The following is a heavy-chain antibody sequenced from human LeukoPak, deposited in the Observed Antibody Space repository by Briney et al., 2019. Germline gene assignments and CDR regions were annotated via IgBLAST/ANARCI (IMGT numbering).Heavy chain of an antibody. D-gene: IGHD3-16*01. CDR1: GFTLNSYI. CDR3: ARAYGGLIDY. CDR2: ISFDGRDK. Sequence: GGSLRLSCEAFGFTLNSYIMHWVRQAPGKGLGWVALISFDGRDKQYADSVKGRFTISKDNSKNTLYLQMNSLSGDDTSMYFCARAYGGLIDYWGQGTLVTVSS. V-gene: IGHV3-30*04. J-gene: IGHJ4*02.